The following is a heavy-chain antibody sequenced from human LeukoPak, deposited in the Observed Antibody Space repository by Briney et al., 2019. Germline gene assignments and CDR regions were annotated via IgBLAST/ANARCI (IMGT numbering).Heavy chain of an antibody. J-gene: IGHJ4*02. V-gene: IGHV3-7*01. D-gene: IGHD1-14*01. CDR1: AFTSSEFW. CDR3: AREGREMTGFDY. CDR2: IKQAGNEK. Sequence: GESLRLSCEASAFTSSEFWFSWVRQTPGEGLEWVANIKQAGNEKHYVDSVKARFTISRDNAKNSLYLQMNSLTVEDTAVYYCAREGREMTGFDYWGQGTLVTVSP.